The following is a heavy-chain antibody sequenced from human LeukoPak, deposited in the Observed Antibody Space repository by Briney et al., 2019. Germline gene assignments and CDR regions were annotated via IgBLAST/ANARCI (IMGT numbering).Heavy chain of an antibody. J-gene: IGHJ4*02. D-gene: IGHD1-26*01. V-gene: IGHV1-18*01. CDR2: ISAYNGNT. CDR3: ATDLASGSYSLDY. Sequence: ASVKVSCKASGGTFSSYAISWVRQAPGQGLEWMGWISAYNGNTNYAQKLQGRVTMTTDTSTSTAYMELSSLRSEDTAVYYCATDLASGSYSLDYWGQGTLVTVSS. CDR1: GGTFSSYA.